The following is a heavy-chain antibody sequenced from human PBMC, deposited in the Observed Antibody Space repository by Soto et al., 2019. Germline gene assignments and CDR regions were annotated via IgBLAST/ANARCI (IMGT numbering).Heavy chain of an antibody. J-gene: IGHJ3*02. V-gene: IGHV3-33*01. CDR1: GFTFSTYA. CDR3: ARIDGYSAFDI. CDR2: IWYDGSNT. Sequence: QVQLVESGGGVVQPGKSLRLSCAASGFTFSTYAMQWVRQSPGKGLEWVAVIWYDGSNTYYADSVKGRFTISRDNSKHTLYLQMTSLRAEDTAVYYCARIDGYSAFDIWGQGTMVTVSS. D-gene: IGHD2-15*01.